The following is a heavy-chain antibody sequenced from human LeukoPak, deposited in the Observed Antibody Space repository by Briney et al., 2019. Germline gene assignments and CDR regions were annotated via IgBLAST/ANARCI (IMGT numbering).Heavy chain of an antibody. J-gene: IGHJ4*02. V-gene: IGHV4-59*12. CDR2: IYYSGST. Sequence: SETLSLTCTVSGGSMSSYYWSWIRQSPGKGLEWIGYIYYSGSTNYNPSLKSRVTISVDTSKNQFSLKLSSVTAADTAVYYCAKRGPYYYGSGSYYKGAQYYFDSWGQGPLVTVSS. D-gene: IGHD3-10*01. CDR3: AKRGPYYYGSGSYYKGAQYYFDS. CDR1: GGSMSSYY.